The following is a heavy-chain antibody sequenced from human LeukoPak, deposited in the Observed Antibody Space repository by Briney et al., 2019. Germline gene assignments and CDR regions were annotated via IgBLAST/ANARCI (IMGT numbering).Heavy chain of an antibody. CDR1: GFTVSSNY. CDR3: VAGIGQ. Sequence: GGSLRLSCEASGFTVSSNYMSWVRQAPGKGLEWVSIIYSGGTTYYADSVKGRFTISRDNSENTLYLQMNSLRVEDTGVYYCVAGIGQWGQGSLVTVSS. V-gene: IGHV3-66*01. CDR2: IYSGGTT. J-gene: IGHJ4*02.